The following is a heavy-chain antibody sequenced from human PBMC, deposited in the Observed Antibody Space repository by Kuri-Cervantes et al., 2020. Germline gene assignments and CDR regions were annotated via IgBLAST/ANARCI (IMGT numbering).Heavy chain of an antibody. Sequence: SETLSLTCTVFGGSIWSTTYSWGWIRQPPGEGLEWIGYIYYSGSTNYNPSLKSRVTISVDTSKNQFSLKLSSVTAADTAVYYCARSNGDYHDAFDIWGQGTMVTVSS. D-gene: IGHD4-17*01. V-gene: IGHV4-39*07. CDR1: GGSIWSTTYS. J-gene: IGHJ3*02. CDR3: ARSNGDYHDAFDI. CDR2: IYYSGST.